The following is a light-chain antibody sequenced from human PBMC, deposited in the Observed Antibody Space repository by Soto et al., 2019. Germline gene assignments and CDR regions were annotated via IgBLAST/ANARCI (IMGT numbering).Light chain of an antibody. J-gene: IGKJ4*01. Sequence: DIVLTQSPGTLSLSPGERATLSCRASQSVSSSYLAWYQQKPGQAPRLLIYGPSNRATGIPDRFSGSGSATAFTLTISSLEPEDFAVYYCQQYDTSPLTFGGGTKVEIK. CDR2: GPS. V-gene: IGKV3-20*01. CDR3: QQYDTSPLT. CDR1: QSVSSSY.